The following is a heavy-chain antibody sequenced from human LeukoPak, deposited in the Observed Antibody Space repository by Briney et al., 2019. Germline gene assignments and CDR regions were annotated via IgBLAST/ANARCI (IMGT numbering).Heavy chain of an antibody. CDR3: ARGAEYYYDSSGYPY. CDR2: ISAYNGNT. Sequence: ASVKVSRKASGYTFTSYGISWVRQAPGQGLEWMGWISAYNGNTNYAQKLQGRVTMTTDTSTSTAYMELRSLRSDDTAVYYCARGAEYYYDSSGYPYWGQGTLVTVSS. V-gene: IGHV1-18*01. CDR1: GYTFTSYG. D-gene: IGHD3-22*01. J-gene: IGHJ4*02.